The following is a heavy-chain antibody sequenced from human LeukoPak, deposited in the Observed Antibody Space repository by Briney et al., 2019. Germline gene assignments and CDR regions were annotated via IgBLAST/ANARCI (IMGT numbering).Heavy chain of an antibody. D-gene: IGHD2-15*01. CDR2: TSGSGGST. CDR3: AKNGGSQCYSHLDS. J-gene: IGHJ4*02. Sequence: GGSLRLSCAASGFTFSSYAMSWVRQAPGKGLEWVSGTSGSGGSTYYAGSVKGRFTISRDNSKNTLYLQMNSLRVEDTAVYYCAKNGGSQCYSHLDSWGQGTLVTVSS. V-gene: IGHV3-23*01. CDR1: GFTFSSYA.